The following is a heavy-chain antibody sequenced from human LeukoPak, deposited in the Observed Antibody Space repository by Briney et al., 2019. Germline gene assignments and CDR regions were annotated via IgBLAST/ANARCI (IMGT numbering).Heavy chain of an antibody. CDR1: GFTVSSNY. Sequence: GGSLRLSCAASGFTVSSNYMSWVRQAPGKGLEWVSVIYNGGSTYYADSVKGRFTISRDNSKNTLYLQMNSLRAEDTAVYYCARKAGQTGRDDWGQGTLVTVSS. V-gene: IGHV3-53*01. CDR3: ARKAGQTGRDD. CDR2: IYNGGST. D-gene: IGHD1-1*01. J-gene: IGHJ4*02.